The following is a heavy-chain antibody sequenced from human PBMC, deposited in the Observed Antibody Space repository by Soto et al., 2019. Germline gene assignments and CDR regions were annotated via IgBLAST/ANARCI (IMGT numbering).Heavy chain of an antibody. CDR3: ARKRPDEYFQH. CDR2: IYYSGST. Sequence: QLQLQESGPGLVKPSETLSLTCTVSGGSISSSSYYWGWIRQPPGKGLEWIGSIYYSGSTYYNPSLKSRVTISVDTSKNQFSLKLSSVTAADTAVYYCARKRPDEYFQHWGQGTLVTVSS. CDR1: GGSISSSSYY. D-gene: IGHD6-6*01. J-gene: IGHJ1*01. V-gene: IGHV4-39*01.